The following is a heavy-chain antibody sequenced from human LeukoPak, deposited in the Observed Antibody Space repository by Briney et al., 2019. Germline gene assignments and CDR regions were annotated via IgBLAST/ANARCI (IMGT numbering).Heavy chain of an antibody. Sequence: PGGSLRLSCEASGFTFNNHAMTWVRQAPGKGLEWVANIKQDGSEKYYVDSVKGRFTISRDNAKNSLYLQMNSLRAEDTAVYYCARDFGGSYPDYWGQGTLVTVSS. V-gene: IGHV3-7*01. J-gene: IGHJ4*02. CDR1: GFTFNNHA. CDR2: IKQDGSEK. D-gene: IGHD1-26*01. CDR3: ARDFGGSYPDY.